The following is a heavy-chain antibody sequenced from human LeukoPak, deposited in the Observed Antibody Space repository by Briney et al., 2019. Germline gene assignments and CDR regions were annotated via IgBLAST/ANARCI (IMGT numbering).Heavy chain of an antibody. CDR2: INSDGSST. CDR1: GFTFSSYW. Sequence: GGSLRLSCAASGFTFSSYWMHWVRRAPGKGLVWVSRINSDGSSTSYADSVKGRFTISRDNAKNTLYLQMNSLRAEDTAVYYCARGPDTAMAIPCDYWGQGTLVTVSS. CDR3: ARGPDTAMAIPCDY. D-gene: IGHD5-18*01. J-gene: IGHJ4*02. V-gene: IGHV3-74*01.